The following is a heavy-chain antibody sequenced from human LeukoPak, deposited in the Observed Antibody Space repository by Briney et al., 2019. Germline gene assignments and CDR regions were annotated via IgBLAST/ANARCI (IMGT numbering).Heavy chain of an antibody. V-gene: IGHV4-30-2*01. D-gene: IGHD3-3*01. Sequence: PSETLSLTCAVSGGSISSGGYSWSWIRQPPGKGLEWIGYIYHSGSTYYNPSLKSRVTISVDRSKNQFSLKLSSVTAADTAVYYCARGTYDDFWSGYYYFDYWGQGTLVTVSS. J-gene: IGHJ4*02. CDR1: GGSISSGGYS. CDR3: ARGTYDDFWSGYYYFDY. CDR2: IYHSGST.